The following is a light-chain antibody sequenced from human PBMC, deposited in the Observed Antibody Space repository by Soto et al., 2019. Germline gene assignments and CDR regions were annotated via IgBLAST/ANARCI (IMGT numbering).Light chain of an antibody. CDR1: QSVNNN. CDR3: QQYDKLPWT. J-gene: IGKJ1*01. CDR2: DES. V-gene: IGKV3-15*01. Sequence: EIVMTQSPATLSVSPGERATLSCRASQSVNNNLAWYQQKPGQAPRLLIYDESTRATGLPARFSDSGSGTEFTLTISSLKSEDFAVYYCQQYDKLPWTFGQGTKVEIK.